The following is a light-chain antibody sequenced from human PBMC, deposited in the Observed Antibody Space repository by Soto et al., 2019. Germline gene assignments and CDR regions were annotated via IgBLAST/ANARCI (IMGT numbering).Light chain of an antibody. CDR1: QSVSSN. CDR3: QQYGSSPL. V-gene: IGKV3-20*01. Sequence: EIVLTQSPATLSVSPGESATLSCRASQSVSSNLAWYQQKPGQAPRLLIYGASTRATGFPARFSGSGSGTDFTLTISRLEPEDFAVYYCQQYGSSPLFGQGTRLEIK. CDR2: GAS. J-gene: IGKJ5*01.